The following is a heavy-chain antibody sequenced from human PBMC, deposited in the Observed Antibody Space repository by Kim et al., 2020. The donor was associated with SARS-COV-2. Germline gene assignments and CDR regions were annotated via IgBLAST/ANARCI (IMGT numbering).Heavy chain of an antibody. CDR1: GFTFSSYW. V-gene: IGHV3-7*01. J-gene: IGHJ4*02. Sequence: GGSLRLSCAASGFTFSSYWMSWVRQAPGKGLEWVANIKQDGSEKYYVDSVKGRFTISRDNAKNSLYLQMNSLRAEDTAVYYCARDVPSYGDYGYYDRKYRSYFDYWGQGTLVTVSS. CDR2: IKQDGSEK. CDR3: ARDVPSYGDYGYYDRKYRSYFDY. D-gene: IGHD4-17*01.